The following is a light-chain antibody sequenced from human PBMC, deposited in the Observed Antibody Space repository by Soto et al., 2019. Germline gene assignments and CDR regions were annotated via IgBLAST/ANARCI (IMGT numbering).Light chain of an antibody. CDR1: SSNIGAGYD. V-gene: IGLV1-40*01. Sequence: QSVLTQPPSVSGAPGQRVTISCTGSSSNIGAGYDVHWYQQLPGTAPKLLIYGNNNRPSGVPGRFSGSKSGTSASLAITGLQAEDEADYYCQSYDSSLSGSVFGGWTKLTVL. CDR2: GNN. CDR3: QSYDSSLSGSV. J-gene: IGLJ3*02.